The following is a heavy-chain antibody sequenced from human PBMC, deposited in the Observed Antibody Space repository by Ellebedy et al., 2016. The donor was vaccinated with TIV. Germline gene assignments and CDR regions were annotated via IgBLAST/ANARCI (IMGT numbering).Heavy chain of an antibody. D-gene: IGHD6-19*01. CDR1: GFIFSNYG. V-gene: IGHV3-69-1*01. CDR2: IGIAATI. J-gene: IGHJ4*02. Sequence: GESLKISCAASGFIFSNYGVNWVRQAPGKGLEWVSYIGIAATIHYADSHYADFVKGRFTISRDNAKNSLYLQMNSLKAEDTAVYYCAAQRPLREGDWYGLYWGQGSQVTVSS. CDR3: AAQRPLREGDWYGLY.